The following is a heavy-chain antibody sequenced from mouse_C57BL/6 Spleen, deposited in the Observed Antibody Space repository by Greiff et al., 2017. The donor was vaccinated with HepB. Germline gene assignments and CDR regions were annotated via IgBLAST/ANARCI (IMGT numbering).Heavy chain of an antibody. J-gene: IGHJ4*01. CDR1: GYAFTNYL. CDR2: INPGSGGT. Sequence: VQVVESGAELVRPGTSVKVSCKASGYAFTNYLIEWVKQRPGQGLEWIGVINPGSGGTNYNEKFKGKATLTADKSSSTAYMQLSSLTSEDSAVYFCARCLYGSSYDAMDYWGQGTSVTVSS. D-gene: IGHD1-1*01. CDR3: ARCLYGSSYDAMDY. V-gene: IGHV1-54*01.